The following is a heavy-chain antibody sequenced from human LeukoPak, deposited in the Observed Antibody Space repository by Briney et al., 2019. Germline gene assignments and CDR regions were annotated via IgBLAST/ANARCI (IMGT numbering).Heavy chain of an antibody. CDR3: ARLTRLSTSPDRYYLDY. V-gene: IGHV4-4*09. D-gene: IGHD6-6*01. CDR2: IYTSGGT. J-gene: IGHJ4*02. Sequence: PSETLSLTCTVSGDSISSYSWRWIRQPPGKGLELIGYIYTSGGTSYIPSLKGRVTISIDTSKNQFSLKLSSVTAADSAVYYCARLTRLSTSPDRYYLDYWSQGTLVTVSS. CDR1: GDSISSYS.